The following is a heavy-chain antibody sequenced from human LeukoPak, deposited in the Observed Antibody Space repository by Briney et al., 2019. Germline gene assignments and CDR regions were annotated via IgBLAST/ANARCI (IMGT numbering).Heavy chain of an antibody. D-gene: IGHD2/OR15-2a*01. CDR1: GGSFSSYY. CDR2: INHSGST. J-gene: IGHJ6*04. Sequence: SSETLSLTCAVYGGSFSSYYWSWIRQPPGKGLEWIGEINHSGSTNYNPSLKSRVTISVDTSKNQFSLKLSSVTAADTAVYYCASLISVWGKGTTVTVSS. V-gene: IGHV4-34*01. CDR3: ASLISV.